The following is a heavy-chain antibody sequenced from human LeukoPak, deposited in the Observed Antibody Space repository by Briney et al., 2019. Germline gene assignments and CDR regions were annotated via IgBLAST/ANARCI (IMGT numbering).Heavy chain of an antibody. V-gene: IGHV3-23*01. J-gene: IGHJ4*02. CDR2: ISPGGGNT. CDR1: GFTFSNEA. Sequence: PGGSLRLSCAVSGFTFSNEAMGWVRQLRGGGLEWVSTISPGGGNTYYAESMKGRFTISRDNSKSTLYLQMNSLRAEDTAVYYCARMAVAGTDYWGQGTLVTVSS. CDR3: ARMAVAGTDY. D-gene: IGHD6-19*01.